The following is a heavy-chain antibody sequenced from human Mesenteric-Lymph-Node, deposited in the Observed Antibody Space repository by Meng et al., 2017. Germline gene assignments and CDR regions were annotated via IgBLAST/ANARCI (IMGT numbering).Heavy chain of an antibody. CDR3: ATYNWNDVAYYYGMDV. CDR1: GYTFTSYG. CDR2: ISAYNGNT. J-gene: IGHJ6*02. Sequence: ASVKVSCKASGYTFTSYGISWVRQAPGQGLEWMGWISAYNGNTNYAQKLQGRVTITTDTSTSTAYMELRSLRSDDTAVYYCATYNWNDVAYYYGMDVWGQGTTVTVSS. V-gene: IGHV1-18*01. D-gene: IGHD1-20*01.